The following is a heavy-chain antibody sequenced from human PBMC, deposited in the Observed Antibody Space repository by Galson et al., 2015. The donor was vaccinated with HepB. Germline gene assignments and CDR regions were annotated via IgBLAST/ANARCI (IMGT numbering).Heavy chain of an antibody. V-gene: IGHV3-48*01. CDR3: AREGAYAALDY. CDR2: ISRSDNSI. J-gene: IGHJ4*02. Sequence: SLRLSCAASGFTFSAYTMNWVRQAPGKGLEWVSYISRSDNSIYYADSVKGRFTVSRDNAKNSLFLQMISLRAEDSALYYCAREGAYAALDYWGQGTLVTVSS. D-gene: IGHD5-12*01. CDR1: GFTFSAYT.